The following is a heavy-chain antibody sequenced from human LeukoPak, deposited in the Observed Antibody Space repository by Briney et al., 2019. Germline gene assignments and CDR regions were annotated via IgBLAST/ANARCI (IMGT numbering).Heavy chain of an antibody. Sequence: GSLRLSCAASGFSFSTYAMSWVRQAPGKGLEWVSAISSGGGSTYYADSVKGRFTISRDNSKNTLYLQMNSLRAADTAVYYCARGIYYDSSGYYYYWGQGTLVTVSS. V-gene: IGHV3-23*01. D-gene: IGHD3-22*01. CDR2: ISSGGGST. CDR1: GFSFSTYA. CDR3: ARGIYYDSSGYYYY. J-gene: IGHJ4*02.